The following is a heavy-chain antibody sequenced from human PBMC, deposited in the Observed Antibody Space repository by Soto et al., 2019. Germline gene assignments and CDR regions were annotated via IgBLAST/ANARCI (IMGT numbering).Heavy chain of an antibody. V-gene: IGHV3-21*01. CDR1: GFSFSTYT. CDR2: ISRTRTYI. J-gene: IGHJ4*02. Sequence: PCGSLRLSCAASGFSFSTYTMSWVRQAPGKGLEWVSSISRTRTYIYYADSVKGRFTISRDDAKNSVYLQMDSLRAEDTAVYYCVKVANDQNYFDYWGQGALVTVSS. CDR3: VKVANDQNYFDY.